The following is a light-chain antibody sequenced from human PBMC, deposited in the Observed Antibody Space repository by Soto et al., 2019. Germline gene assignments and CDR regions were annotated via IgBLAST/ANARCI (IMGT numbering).Light chain of an antibody. Sequence: QSALTQPASVSGSPGQSITISCTATSSDVGGYNYVSWYQQHPGKAPKPMIHEVSNRPSGVSNRFSGSKSGNTASLTISGLQAEDEADYYCSSYTSSSTLVFGTGTKVTVL. CDR3: SSYTSSSTLV. J-gene: IGLJ1*01. CDR2: EVS. CDR1: SSDVGGYNY. V-gene: IGLV2-14*01.